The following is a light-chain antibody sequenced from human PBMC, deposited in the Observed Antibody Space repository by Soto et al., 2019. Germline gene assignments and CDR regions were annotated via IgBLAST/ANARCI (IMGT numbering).Light chain of an antibody. V-gene: IGLV1-44*01. Sequence: QSVLTQPPSASGTPGQRVTISCSGSSSNIGSNTVNWYQQLPGTAPKLLIYSNNQRPSGVPDRLSGSKSGTSASLAISGLQSEYEADYYCAAWDDSLNGPVVFGGGTKVTVL. CDR1: SSNIGSNT. CDR3: AAWDDSLNGPVV. CDR2: SNN. J-gene: IGLJ2*01.